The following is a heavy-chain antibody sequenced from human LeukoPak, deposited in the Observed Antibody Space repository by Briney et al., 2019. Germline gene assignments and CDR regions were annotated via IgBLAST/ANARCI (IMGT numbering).Heavy chain of an antibody. CDR3: AKESDSGYHSEGPKT. J-gene: IGHJ5*02. V-gene: IGHV3-30*02. CDR2: VRNDGSNE. D-gene: IGHD5-12*01. CDR1: GFVLSDYG. Sequence: GESLTLSCTASGFVLSDYGMHWVRQAPGKGLEWVAFVRNDGSNEYYVGSVKGRFTISRDKSKNTLYLQMNSLRAEDTAVYSCAKESDSGYHSEGPKTWGLGTLVTVSS.